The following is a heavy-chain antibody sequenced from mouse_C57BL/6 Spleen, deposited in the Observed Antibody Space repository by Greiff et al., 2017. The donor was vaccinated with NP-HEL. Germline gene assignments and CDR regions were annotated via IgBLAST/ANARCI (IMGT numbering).Heavy chain of an antibody. D-gene: IGHD2-1*01. Sequence: VQLQQSGAELVMPGASVKLSCKASGYTFTSYWMHWVKQRPGQGLEWIGEIDPSDSYTNYNQKFKGKSTLTVDKSSSTAYMQLSSLTSEDSAVYYCGIAGGNYGYLDVWGARTTVTVSS. V-gene: IGHV1-69*01. CDR1: GYTFTSYW. CDR3: GIAGGNYGYLDV. J-gene: IGHJ1*01. CDR2: IDPSDSYT.